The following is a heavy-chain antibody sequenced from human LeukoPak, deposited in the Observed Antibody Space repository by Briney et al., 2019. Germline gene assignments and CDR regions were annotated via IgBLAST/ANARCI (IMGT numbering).Heavy chain of an antibody. CDR2: IYPGDSDT. Sequence: GASLKISCKGSGYTFTSYWIGWVRQMPGKGLECMGIIYPGDSDTRYGPSFQGQVTISADKSISTAYLQWSSLKASDTAIYYCARHALESQAYYFDYWGQGTLVTVSS. V-gene: IGHV5-51*01. CDR3: ARHALESQAYYFDY. D-gene: IGHD5-24*01. J-gene: IGHJ4*02. CDR1: GYTFTSYW.